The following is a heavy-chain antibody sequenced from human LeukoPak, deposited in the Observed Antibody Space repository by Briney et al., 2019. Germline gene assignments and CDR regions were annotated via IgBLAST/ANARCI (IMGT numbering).Heavy chain of an antibody. J-gene: IGHJ4*02. D-gene: IGHD4-17*01. CDR1: GFTFSSST. CDR3: ARERYGDLYFDY. V-gene: IGHV3-64*01. CDR2: ISSNGGST. Sequence: GGSLRLSCAASGFTFSSSTMNWVRQAPGKGLEYVSAISSNGGSTYYANSVKGRFTISRDNSKNTLYLQMGSLRAEDMAVYYCARERYGDLYFDYWGQGTLVTVPS.